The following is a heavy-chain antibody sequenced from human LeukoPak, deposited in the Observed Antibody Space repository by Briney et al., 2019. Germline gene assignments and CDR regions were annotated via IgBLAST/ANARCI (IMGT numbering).Heavy chain of an antibody. CDR2: ISGSGIST. D-gene: IGHD1-26*01. Sequence: GGSLRLSCVASGFTFSNYAMTWVRQAPGKGLEWVAGISGSGISTYYVDSVKGRFTISRDNSKNMLFLQMNSLRAEDTAVYYCARDKWEPPHDAFDIWGQGTMVTVSS. V-gene: IGHV3-23*01. CDR3: ARDKWEPPHDAFDI. CDR1: GFTFSNYA. J-gene: IGHJ3*02.